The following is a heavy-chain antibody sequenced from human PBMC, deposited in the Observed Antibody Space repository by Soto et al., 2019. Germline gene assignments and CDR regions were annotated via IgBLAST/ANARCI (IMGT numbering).Heavy chain of an antibody. Sequence: SETLSLTCTVSGGSISSYYWSWIRQPPGKGLEWIGYIYYSGSTNYNPSLKSRVTISVDTSKNQFSLKLSSVTAADTAVYYCARGTAGLVNYYYYYMDVWGKGTTVTVSS. CDR1: GGSISSYY. CDR2: IYYSGST. V-gene: IGHV4-59*12. D-gene: IGHD3-16*01. J-gene: IGHJ6*03. CDR3: ARGTAGLVNYYYYYMDV.